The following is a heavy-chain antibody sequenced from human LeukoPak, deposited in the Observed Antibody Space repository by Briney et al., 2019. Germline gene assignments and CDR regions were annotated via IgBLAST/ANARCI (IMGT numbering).Heavy chain of an antibody. CDR1: GGSFSGYY. D-gene: IGHD3-9*01. J-gene: IGHJ6*03. Sequence: SETLSLTCAVYGGSFSGYYWSWIRQPPGKGLEWIGEINHSGSTNYNPSLKSRVTISVDTSKNQFSLKLSSVTAADTAVYYCARGVGYFDWLGYYYYYYYMDVWGKGTTVTISS. CDR2: INHSGST. V-gene: IGHV4-34*01. CDR3: ARGVGYFDWLGYYYYYYYMDV.